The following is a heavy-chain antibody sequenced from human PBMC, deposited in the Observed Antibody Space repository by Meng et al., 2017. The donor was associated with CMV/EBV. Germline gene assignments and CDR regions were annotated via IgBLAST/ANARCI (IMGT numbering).Heavy chain of an antibody. CDR1: GFTFSSYE. Sequence: GESLKISCAASGFTFSSYEMNWVRQAPGKGLEWVSYISSSGSTIYYADSVKGRFTISRDNAKNSLYLQMNSLGAEDTAVYYCARDSNMDYGDYFNWFDPWGPGTLVTVSS. J-gene: IGHJ5*02. CDR3: ARDSNMDYGDYFNWFDP. D-gene: IGHD4-17*01. CDR2: ISSSGSTI. V-gene: IGHV3-48*03.